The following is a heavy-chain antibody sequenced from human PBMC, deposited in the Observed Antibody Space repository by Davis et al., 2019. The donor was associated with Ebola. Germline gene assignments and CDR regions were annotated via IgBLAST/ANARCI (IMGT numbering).Heavy chain of an antibody. V-gene: IGHV3-23*01. D-gene: IGHD4-23*01. CDR3: AKDKVRHGGRFDP. J-gene: IGHJ5*02. Sequence: GESLKISCAASGFTFRNYAMNWVRQAPGKGLEWVSVISASGGLTYYAESVKGRFTISRDNSNDTLYLQMNSLKPGDTAVYYCAKDKVRHGGRFDPWGQGTLVTVSS. CDR1: GFTFRNYA. CDR2: ISASGGLT.